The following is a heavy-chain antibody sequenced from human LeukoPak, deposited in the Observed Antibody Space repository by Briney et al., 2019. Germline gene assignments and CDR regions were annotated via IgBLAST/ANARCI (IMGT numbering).Heavy chain of an antibody. CDR1: GFTFNTFA. D-gene: IGHD6-19*01. Sequence: GGSLRLSCVASGFTFNTFAMIWVRQPPGKGLEWVSSISSSSSYIYYADSVKGRFTISRDNAKNSLYLQMNSLRAEDTAVYYCARDPSGWYFVDYWGQGTLVTVSS. V-gene: IGHV3-21*01. CDR3: ARDPSGWYFVDY. CDR2: ISSSSSYI. J-gene: IGHJ4*02.